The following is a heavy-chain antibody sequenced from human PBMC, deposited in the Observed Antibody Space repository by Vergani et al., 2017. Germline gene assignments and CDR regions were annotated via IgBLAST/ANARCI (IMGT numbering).Heavy chain of an antibody. CDR1: GGSISSGDYY. CDR3: ARSLSHSSSWYIGFDY. V-gene: IGHV4-30-4*01. Sequence: QVQLQESGPGLVKPSQTLSLTCTVSGGSISSGDYYWSWIRQPPGKGLEWIGYIYYSGSTYYNPSLKSRVTISVDTSKNQFSLKLSSVTAADTAVYYCARSLSHSSSWYIGFDYWGQGTLVTVSS. J-gene: IGHJ4*02. D-gene: IGHD6-13*01. CDR2: IYYSGST.